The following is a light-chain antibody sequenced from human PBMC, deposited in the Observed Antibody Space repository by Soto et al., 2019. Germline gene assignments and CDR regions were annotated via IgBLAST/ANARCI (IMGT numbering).Light chain of an antibody. J-gene: IGLJ7*01. V-gene: IGLV2-23*02. CDR1: SSDVGSHNL. Sequence: QSALTQPASVSGSPGQSITISCTGTSSDVGSHNLVSWYQQHPGQAPTLMIYEVSKRPLGGSARFSASKSGNTASLTISGLQAEDEADYYSRSYGGSSAVYVEGTQLTVL. CDR3: RSYGGSSAV. CDR2: EVS.